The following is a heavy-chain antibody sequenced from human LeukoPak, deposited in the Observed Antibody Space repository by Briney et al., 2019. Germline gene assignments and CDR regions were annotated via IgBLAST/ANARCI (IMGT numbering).Heavy chain of an antibody. J-gene: IGHJ4*02. CDR3: ARGGHGASYFTFEF. CDR2: INPMGGGT. D-gene: IGHD4/OR15-4a*01. V-gene: IGHV1-2*02. CDR1: GYTFTGYY. Sequence: VASVKVSCKASGYTFTGYYMHWVRQAPGQGFEWMGWINPMGGGTNYAQKFQGRVTMTRDTSITTAYMELSRLRSDDTTVYFCARGGHGASYFTFEFWGQGTLVTVSS.